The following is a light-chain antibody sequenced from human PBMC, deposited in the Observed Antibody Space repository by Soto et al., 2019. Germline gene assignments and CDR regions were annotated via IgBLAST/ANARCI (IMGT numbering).Light chain of an antibody. V-gene: IGKV1-39*01. CDR3: QQTYSSPQT. CDR1: QTVSIY. Sequence: DIQMTQSPSSLSACVADRVTITCRASQTVSIYLNWYRQKPGKAPELLIFAASDLQSGVPSRFSGSGSGTDFTLTISSLQPEDFATYYCQQTYSSPQTFGQGTKVDIK. CDR2: AAS. J-gene: IGKJ1*01.